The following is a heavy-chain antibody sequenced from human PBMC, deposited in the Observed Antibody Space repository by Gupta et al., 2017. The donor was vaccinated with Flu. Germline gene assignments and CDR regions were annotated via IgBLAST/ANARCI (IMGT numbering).Heavy chain of an antibody. J-gene: IGHJ5*02. D-gene: IGHD6-19*01. V-gene: IGHV4-39*01. CDR3: ARQIAVAGTEVGWFDP. Sequence: QLQLQESGPGLVKPSETLSLTCTVSGGSISSSSYYWGWIRQPPGKGLEWIGSIYYSGSTYYNPSLKSRVTISVDTSKNQFSLKLSSVTAADTAVYYCARQIAVAGTEVGWFDPWGQGTLVTVSS. CDR2: IYYSGST. CDR1: GGSISSSSYY.